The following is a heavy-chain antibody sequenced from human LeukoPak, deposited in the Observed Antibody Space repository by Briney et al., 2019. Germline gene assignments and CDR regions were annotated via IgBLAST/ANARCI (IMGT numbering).Heavy chain of an antibody. D-gene: IGHD1-26*01. Sequence: ASVKVSCKASVYIFTGYYMHWVRQASGQGLEWMGWINPNSGGTNYAQKFQGRVTMTRDTSISTAYMELSRLRSDDTAVYYCARDQGGSYYDAFDIWGQGTMVTVSS. J-gene: IGHJ3*02. CDR3: ARDQGGSYYDAFDI. CDR2: INPNSGGT. V-gene: IGHV1-2*02. CDR1: VYIFTGYY.